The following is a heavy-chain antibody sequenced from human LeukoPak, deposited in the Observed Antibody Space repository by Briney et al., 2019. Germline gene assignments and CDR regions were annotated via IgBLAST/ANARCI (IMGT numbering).Heavy chain of an antibody. CDR1: GFTFSSYG. CDR2: ISGSGGST. D-gene: IGHD3-22*01. Sequence: PGGSLRLSCAASGFTFSSYGMSWVRQAPGKGLEWVSAISGSGGSTNYADSVKGRFTISRDNAKNTLYLQMNTLRAEDTAVYYCSRGDYYDSSGYYHYYYYYMDVWGKGTTVTISS. J-gene: IGHJ6*03. CDR3: SRGDYYDSSGYYHYYYYYMDV. V-gene: IGHV3-23*01.